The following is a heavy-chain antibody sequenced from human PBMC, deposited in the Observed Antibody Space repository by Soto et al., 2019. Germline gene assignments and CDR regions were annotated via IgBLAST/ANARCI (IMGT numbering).Heavy chain of an antibody. CDR3: ATVAPRHQWLLLRRDAFDI. CDR2: FDPEDCET. CDR1: GYTLTELS. D-gene: IGHD3-22*01. V-gene: IGHV1-24*01. J-gene: IGHJ3*02. Sequence: ASVKVSCKVSGYTLTELSMHWVRQAPGKGLEWMGGFDPEDCETIYAQKFQGRVTMTEDTSTDTAYMELSSLRSEDTAVYYCATVAPRHQWLLLRRDAFDIWGQGTMVTVSS.